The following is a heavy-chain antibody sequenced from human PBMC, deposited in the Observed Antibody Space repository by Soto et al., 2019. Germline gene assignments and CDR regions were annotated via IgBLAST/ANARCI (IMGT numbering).Heavy chain of an antibody. CDR1: GFTFSSYA. D-gene: IGHD3-22*01. CDR3: EREKTYYDSSGYFDY. CDR2: ISYDGSNK. Sequence: QVQLVESGGGVVQPGRSLRLSCAASGFTFSSYAMHWVRQAPGKGLEWVAVISYDGSNKYYADSVKGRFTISRDNSKNTLYLQMNSLTAMDTAVYYCEREKTYYDSSGYFDYWGQGTLVTVSS. J-gene: IGHJ4*02. V-gene: IGHV3-30-3*01.